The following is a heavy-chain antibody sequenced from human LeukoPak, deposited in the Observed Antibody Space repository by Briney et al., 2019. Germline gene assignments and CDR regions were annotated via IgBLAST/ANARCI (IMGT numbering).Heavy chain of an antibody. V-gene: IGHV4-61*01. Sequence: PSETLSLTCTVSSGSISTSNYYWSWIRQPPGKGLEWIGYIYYSGSTNYNPSLKSRVTISVDASKNQFSLKLSSVTAADTAVYYCAREQGGTYYYDSSGLKDWGQGTLVTVSS. CDR1: SGSISTSNYY. CDR3: AREQGGTYYYDSSGLKD. CDR2: IYYSGST. D-gene: IGHD3-22*01. J-gene: IGHJ4*02.